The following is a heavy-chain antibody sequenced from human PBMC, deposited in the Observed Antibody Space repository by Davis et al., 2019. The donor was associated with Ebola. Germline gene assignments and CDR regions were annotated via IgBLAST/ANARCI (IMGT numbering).Heavy chain of an antibody. J-gene: IGHJ3*02. V-gene: IGHV4-30-4*08. CDR3: ARHILEGLDWLLYQDAFDI. CDR2: IYYSGST. D-gene: IGHD3-9*01. Sequence: SWVRQPPGKGLEWIGYIYYSGSTYYNPSLKSRVTISVDTSKNQFSLKLSSVTAADTAVYYCARHILEGLDWLLYQDAFDIWGQGTMVTVSS.